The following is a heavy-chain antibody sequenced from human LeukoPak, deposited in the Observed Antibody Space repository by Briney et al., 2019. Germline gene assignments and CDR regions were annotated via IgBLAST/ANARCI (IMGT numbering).Heavy chain of an antibody. D-gene: IGHD6-13*01. CDR3: ARGGSSSWINWFDP. CDR1: GGSISSYY. V-gene: IGHV4-59*01. J-gene: IGHJ5*02. Sequence: SETLSLTYTVSGGSISSYYWSWIRQPPGKGLEWIGYIYYSGSTNYNPSLKSRVTISVDTSKNQFSLKLSSVTAADTAVYYCARGGSSSWINWFDPWGQGTLVTVSS. CDR2: IYYSGST.